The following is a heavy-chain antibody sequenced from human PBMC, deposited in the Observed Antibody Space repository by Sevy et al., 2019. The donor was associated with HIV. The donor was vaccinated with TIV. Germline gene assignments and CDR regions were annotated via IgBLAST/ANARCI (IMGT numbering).Heavy chain of an antibody. Sequence: SQTLSLTCAISGDSVSTYSAAWNWIRQSPSRGLEWLGRTYYKSKWYNDYALSVKSRISINPDTPKNQISLQLNSVTPEDTAVYYCARESRWFFFHFDYWGQGTLVTVSP. D-gene: IGHD3-10*01. CDR3: ARESRWFFFHFDY. CDR1: GDSVSTYSAA. CDR2: TYYKSKWYN. V-gene: IGHV6-1*01. J-gene: IGHJ4*02.